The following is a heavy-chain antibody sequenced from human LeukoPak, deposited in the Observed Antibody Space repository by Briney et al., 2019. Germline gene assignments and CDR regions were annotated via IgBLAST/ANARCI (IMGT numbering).Heavy chain of an antibody. J-gene: IGHJ4*02. D-gene: IGHD7-27*01. CDR3: ARGPNWGFDY. Sequence: GGSLRLSCAASGFSFRNHVMHWVRQAPGKGLEWVALIWFDGSDIDYADSVKGRFTISRDTSKNTLYLQVNSLRVEDTAVYYCARGPNWGFDYWGQGTLVTVSS. V-gene: IGHV3-33*01. CDR2: IWFDGSDI. CDR1: GFSFRNHV.